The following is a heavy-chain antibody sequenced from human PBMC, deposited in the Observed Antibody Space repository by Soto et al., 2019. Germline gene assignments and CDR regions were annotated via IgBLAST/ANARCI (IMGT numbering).Heavy chain of an antibody. J-gene: IGHJ6*03. V-gene: IGHV1-24*01. CDR1: GYTLTELS. Sequence: QVQLVQSGAEVKKPGASVKVSCKVSGYTLTELSMHWVRQAPGKGLEWMGGFDPEDGETIYAQKFQGRVTMTEDTSTDTAYMELRSMSSEDKAVYYCATAVTTAQVYYYYMDVWGKGTTVTVSS. CDR2: FDPEDGET. D-gene: IGHD3-22*01. CDR3: ATAVTTAQVYYYYMDV.